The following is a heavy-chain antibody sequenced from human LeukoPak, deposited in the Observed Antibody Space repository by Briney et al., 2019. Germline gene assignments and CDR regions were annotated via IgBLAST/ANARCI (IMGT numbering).Heavy chain of an antibody. Sequence: PGGSLRLSCAPSGFTFSSSSMNWVRQTPGERQEWLSGMLADADGGRTYYADFVEGLFTIYRDNSKNTLYLQMNNLRADDTAVYFCTKDLNYGDGRWEFDPWGQGTLVTV. CDR1: GFTFSSSS. J-gene: IGHJ5*02. V-gene: IGHV3-23*01. CDR2: MLADADGGRT. CDR3: TKDLNYGDGRWEFDP. D-gene: IGHD4-17*01.